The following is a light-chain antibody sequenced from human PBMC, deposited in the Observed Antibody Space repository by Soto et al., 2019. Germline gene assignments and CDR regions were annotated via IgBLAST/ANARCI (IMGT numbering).Light chain of an antibody. Sequence: QSVLTQPASVSGSPGQSITISCTGTSSDVGGYIYVSWYQQHPGKAPKLMIYDVTSRPSGVSYRFSGSKSGNTASLTISGLQAEDEADYYCSSYTTSSYYVFGNGTKVTVX. J-gene: IGLJ1*01. CDR2: DVT. CDR1: SSDVGGYIY. V-gene: IGLV2-14*01. CDR3: SSYTTSSYYV.